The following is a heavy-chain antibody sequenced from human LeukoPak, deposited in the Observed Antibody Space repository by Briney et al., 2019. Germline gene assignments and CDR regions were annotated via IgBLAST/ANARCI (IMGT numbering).Heavy chain of an antibody. Sequence: SETLSLTCAVSGYSISSGYLWGWIRQPPGKGLEWIGSIYHSGSTNYNPSLKSRVSISVDTSKNQFSLKLTSVTAADTAVYYCATDTYDTSDFYYFDSWGQGTLVTVSS. CDR3: ATDTYDTSDFYYFDS. D-gene: IGHD3-22*01. J-gene: IGHJ4*02. CDR2: IYHSGST. CDR1: GYSISSGYL. V-gene: IGHV4-38-2*02.